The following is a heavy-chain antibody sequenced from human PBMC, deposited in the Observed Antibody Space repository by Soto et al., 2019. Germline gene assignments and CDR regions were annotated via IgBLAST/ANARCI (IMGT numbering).Heavy chain of an antibody. CDR2: TYQSGSA. V-gene: IGHV4-30-2*06. J-gene: IGHJ6*02. Sequence: SETLSLTCTVSGGSISSGGYSWTWIRQSPGKGLEWIGYTYQSGSAYYNPSLKSRVTISVDRSKNQFSLSLTSVTAADTAVYYCARDYYGMDVWGQGTTVTISS. CDR1: GGSISSGGYS. CDR3: ARDYYGMDV.